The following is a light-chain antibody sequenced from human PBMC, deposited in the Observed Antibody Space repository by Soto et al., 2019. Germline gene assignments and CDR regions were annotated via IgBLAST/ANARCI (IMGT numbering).Light chain of an antibody. CDR3: QQYGSSPTT. Sequence: EIVMTQSPGTLSMSPGERATLSCRASQSISSNLAWYQQRPGQAPRLLIYGASTRATGIPARFSGSGSGTDFTLTISRLEPEDFAVYYCQQYGSSPTTFGQGTKVDI. CDR2: GAS. J-gene: IGKJ1*01. CDR1: QSISSN. V-gene: IGKV3-20*01.